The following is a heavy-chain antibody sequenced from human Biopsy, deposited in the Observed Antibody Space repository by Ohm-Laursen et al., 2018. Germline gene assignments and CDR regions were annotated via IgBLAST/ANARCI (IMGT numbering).Heavy chain of an antibody. V-gene: IGHV4-38-2*01. CDR2: IYKDGNT. J-gene: IGHJ4*02. CDR1: GYSISRDYR. Sequence: TLSLTCAVSGYSISRDYRWGWIGQAPGKSLEWLGNIYKDGNTHYNPALRSRLIISIDTSKNQFSLMMTSVSGADTAVYFCARVGSGWAPFDKWGPGTLVTVSS. CDR3: ARVGSGWAPFDK. D-gene: IGHD6-19*01.